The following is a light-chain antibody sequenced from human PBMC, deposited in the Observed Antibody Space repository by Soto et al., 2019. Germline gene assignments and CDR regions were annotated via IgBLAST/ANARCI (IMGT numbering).Light chain of an antibody. V-gene: IGLV2-11*01. CDR1: SSDVGGYNY. Sequence: QSALTQPRSVSGSPGQSVTISCTGSSSDVGGYNYVSWYQQQPGKAPKLLIYDVTIRTSGVSARFSGSKSGNTASLTISGLQAEDGADYFCCSYEGTYTSFVFGTGTKVTVL. CDR3: CSYEGTYTSFV. CDR2: DVT. J-gene: IGLJ1*01.